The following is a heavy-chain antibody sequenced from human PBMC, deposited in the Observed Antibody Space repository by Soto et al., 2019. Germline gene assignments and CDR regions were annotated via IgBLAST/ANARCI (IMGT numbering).Heavy chain of an antibody. D-gene: IGHD3-3*01. V-gene: IGHV4-30-2*01. Sequence: TSETLSLTCAVSGGSISSGGYSWSWIRQPPGKGLEWIGYIYHSGSTYYNPSLKSRVTISVDRSKNQFSLKLSSVTAADTAVYYCARGGITIFGVVSWFDPWGQGTLVTVSS. CDR3: ARGGITIFGVVSWFDP. J-gene: IGHJ5*02. CDR2: IYHSGST. CDR1: GGSISSGGYS.